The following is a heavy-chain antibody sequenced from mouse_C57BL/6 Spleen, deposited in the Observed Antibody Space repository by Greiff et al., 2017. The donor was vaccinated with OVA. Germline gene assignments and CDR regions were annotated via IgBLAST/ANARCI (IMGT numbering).Heavy chain of an antibody. CDR3: ARGGQLYYYAMDY. V-gene: IGHV1-52*01. CDR2: IDPSDSET. CDR1: GYTFTSYW. Sequence: QVQLLQPGAELVRPGSSVKLSCKASGYTFTSYWMHWVKQRPIQGLEWIGNIDPSDSETHYNQKFKDKATLTVDKSSSTAYMQLSSLTSEDSAVYYCARGGQLYYYAMDYWGQGTSVTVSS. J-gene: IGHJ4*01. D-gene: IGHD3-3*01.